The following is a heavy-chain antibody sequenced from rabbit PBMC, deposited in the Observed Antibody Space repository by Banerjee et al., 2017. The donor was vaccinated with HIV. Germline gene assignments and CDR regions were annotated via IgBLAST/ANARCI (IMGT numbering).Heavy chain of an antibody. CDR3: ARDLAGVIGWNFKL. CDR1: GFSFSSSDW. J-gene: IGHJ4*01. Sequence: QEQLEESGGDLVKPEGSLTLTCTASGFSFSSSDWICWVRQAPGKGLEWIACIYTGSGNTWYASWANGRFTISRSTSLNTVDLQMTSLTAADTATYFCARDLAGVIGWNFKLWGPGTLVTVS. CDR2: IYTGSGNT. D-gene: IGHD4-1*01. V-gene: IGHV1S43*01.